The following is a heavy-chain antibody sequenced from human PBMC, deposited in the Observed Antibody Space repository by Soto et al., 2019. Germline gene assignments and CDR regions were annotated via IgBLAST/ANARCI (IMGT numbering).Heavy chain of an antibody. V-gene: IGHV1-46*03. CDR2: INPSGGST. D-gene: IGHD3-3*01. Sequence: ASVKVSCKASGYTFTSYYMHWVRQAPGQGLEWMGIINPSGGSTSYAQKFQGRVTMTRDTSTSTVYMELSSLRSEDTAVHYCARDSAFGVVTGYYMDVWGKGTTVTVSS. CDR3: ARDSAFGVVTGYYMDV. J-gene: IGHJ6*03. CDR1: GYTFTSYY.